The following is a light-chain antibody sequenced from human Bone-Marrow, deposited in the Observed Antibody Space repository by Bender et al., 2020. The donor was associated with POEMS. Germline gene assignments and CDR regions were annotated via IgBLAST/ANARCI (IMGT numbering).Light chain of an antibody. CDR3: CSYAGTDTFVL. V-gene: IGLV2-23*03. CDR2: QGT. Sequence: QSALTQPASVSASPGQSITISCTGTSSDVGSYNLVSWYQQHPGKGPKCIIYQGTKRPSGVSNRFSGSKSVNTASLTISGLQAEDEADYYCCSYAGTDTFVLFGGGTKVTVL. J-gene: IGLJ2*01. CDR1: SSDVGSYNL.